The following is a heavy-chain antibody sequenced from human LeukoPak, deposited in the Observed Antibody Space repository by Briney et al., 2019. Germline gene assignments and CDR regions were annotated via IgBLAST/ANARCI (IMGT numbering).Heavy chain of an antibody. V-gene: IGHV3-30*02. CDR3: VRDRDWCFDY. CDR2: IRYDGSNK. D-gene: IGHD3-9*01. CDR1: GFPFSSCG. Sequence: PGGPLRLSCAASGFPFSSCGMHWVRQAPGKGLEGVAFIRYDGSNKYYADSVKGRFTISRDNAKNSLSLEMNSLRLEDTAVYYCVRDRDWCFDYWGQGTLVTVS. J-gene: IGHJ4*02.